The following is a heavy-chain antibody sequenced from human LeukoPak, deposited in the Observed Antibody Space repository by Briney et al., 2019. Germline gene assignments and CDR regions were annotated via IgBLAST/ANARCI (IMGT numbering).Heavy chain of an antibody. CDR3: ARLTKQRNNDY. Sequence: GGSLRLSCAASGFTFSSYAMSWVRQAPGKGLEWVSSISSSSSYIYYADSVKGRFTISRDNAKNSLYLQMNSLRAEDTAVYYCARLTKQRNNDYWGQGTLVTVSS. CDR1: GFTFSSYA. J-gene: IGHJ4*02. CDR2: ISSSSSYI. D-gene: IGHD6-25*01. V-gene: IGHV3-21*01.